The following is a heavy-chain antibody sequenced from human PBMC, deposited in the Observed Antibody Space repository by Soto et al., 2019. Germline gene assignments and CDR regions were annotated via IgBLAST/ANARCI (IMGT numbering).Heavy chain of an antibody. J-gene: IGHJ4*02. D-gene: IGHD6-19*01. Sequence: SVKVSCKASGGTFSSYAISWVRQAPGQGLEWMVGIIPIFGTANYAQKFQGRVTITADESTSTAYMELSSLRSEDTAVYYCASPAASGWQYYFDYWGQGTLVTVSS. CDR3: ASPAASGWQYYFDY. V-gene: IGHV1-69*13. CDR2: IIPIFGTA. CDR1: GGTFSSYA.